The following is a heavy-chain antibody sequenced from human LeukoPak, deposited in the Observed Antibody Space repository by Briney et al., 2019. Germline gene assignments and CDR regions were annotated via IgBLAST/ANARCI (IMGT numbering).Heavy chain of an antibody. CDR1: GFTFSSYD. D-gene: IGHD5-18*01. V-gene: IGHV3-30*02. J-gene: IGHJ4*02. CDR3: ARARGYSAALGY. CDR2: IRYEGSNT. Sequence: PGGPLRLSCEASGFTFSSYDMHWVRQAPGKGLEWVAFIRYEGSNTYYADSVKGRFTISRDNAKNSLYLQMNSLRAEDTAVYYCARARGYSAALGYWGQGTLVTVSS.